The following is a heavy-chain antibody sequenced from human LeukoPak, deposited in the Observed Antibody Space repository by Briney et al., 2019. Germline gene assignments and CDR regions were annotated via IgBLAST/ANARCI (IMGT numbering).Heavy chain of an antibody. V-gene: IGHV3-23*01. CDR3: AKGDVVTAIFPLDY. Sequence: GGSLRLSCAASGYTFSSYAMSWVRQAPGKGLEWVSGISGSGGTTYYADSVQGRFTISRDNSKKTLFLQMSSLRAEDTAVYYCAKGDVVTAIFPLDYWGQGTLVIVSS. J-gene: IGHJ4*02. CDR1: GYTFSSYA. CDR2: ISGSGGTT. D-gene: IGHD5-12*01.